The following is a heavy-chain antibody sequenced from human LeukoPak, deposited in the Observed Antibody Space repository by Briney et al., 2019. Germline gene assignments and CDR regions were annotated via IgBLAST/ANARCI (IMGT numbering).Heavy chain of an antibody. CDR3: ARGGLNYADASDI. CDR1: GFTFSDYY. V-gene: IGHV3-11*06. Sequence: PGGSLRLSCAASGFTFSDYYMSWIRQAPGKGLEWVSYITSSSSYTNYADSVKGRFTISRDNAENSLYLQMNSLRGEDTAVYYCARGGLNYADASDIWGQGTMVTVSS. D-gene: IGHD4-11*01. CDR2: ITSSSSYT. J-gene: IGHJ3*02.